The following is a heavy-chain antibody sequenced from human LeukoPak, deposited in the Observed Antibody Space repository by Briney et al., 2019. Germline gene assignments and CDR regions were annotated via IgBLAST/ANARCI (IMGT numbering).Heavy chain of an antibody. J-gene: IGHJ4*02. CDR2: ISSSSSTI. D-gene: IGHD6-19*01. V-gene: IGHV3-48*04. Sequence: GGSLRLSCAASGFTFSSYSMNWVRQAPGKGLEWVSYISSSSSTIYYADSVKGRFTISRDNAKNSLYLQMNSLRAEDTAVYCCARDRGGAVASEFDYWGQGTLVTVSS. CDR3: ARDRGGAVASEFDY. CDR1: GFTFSSYS.